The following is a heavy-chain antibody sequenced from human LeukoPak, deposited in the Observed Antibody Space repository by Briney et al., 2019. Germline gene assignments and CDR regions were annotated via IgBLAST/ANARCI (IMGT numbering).Heavy chain of an antibody. V-gene: IGHV4-59*01. CDR2: IYYSGTT. D-gene: IGHD6-13*01. CDR1: GGSISSYY. J-gene: IGHJ4*02. Sequence: SETLSLTCTVSGGSISSYYWSWIRQPPGKGLEWIGYIYYSGTTNYSPSPKSRVTISVDTSKNQFSLKLSSVTAADTAVYYCARGVYIAAAQYGYWGQGTLVTVSS. CDR3: ARGVYIAAAQYGY.